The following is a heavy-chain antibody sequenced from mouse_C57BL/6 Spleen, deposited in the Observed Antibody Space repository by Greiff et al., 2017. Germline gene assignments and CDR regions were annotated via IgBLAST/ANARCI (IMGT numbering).Heavy chain of an antibody. CDR1: GYTFTSYW. D-gene: IGHD1-1*01. Sequence: VKLQQSGAELVKPGASVKLSCKASGYTFTSYWMHWVKQRPGQGLEWIGMIHPNSGSTNYNEKFKSKATLTVDKSSSTAYMQLSSLTSEDSAVYYCARSHYGSSYWGQGTTLTVSS. V-gene: IGHV1-64*01. CDR2: IHPNSGST. CDR3: ARSHYGSSY. J-gene: IGHJ2*01.